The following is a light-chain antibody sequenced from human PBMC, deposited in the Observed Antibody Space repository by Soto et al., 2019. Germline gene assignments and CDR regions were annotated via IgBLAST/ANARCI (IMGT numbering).Light chain of an antibody. CDR2: GAY. Sequence: EIVLTQSPGTLSLSPGERATLSCRASQSVSSSYLAWYQQKPGQAPRLLIYGAYSRATGIPDRFSGSGSGTDFTLTISTLDPEDFAVYYCQQYGSSFGPGTKVDIK. CDR1: QSVSSSY. J-gene: IGKJ3*01. CDR3: QQYGSS. V-gene: IGKV3-20*01.